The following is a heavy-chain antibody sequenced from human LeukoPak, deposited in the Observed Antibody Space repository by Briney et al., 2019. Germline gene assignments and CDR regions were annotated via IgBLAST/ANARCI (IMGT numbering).Heavy chain of an antibody. J-gene: IGHJ4*02. D-gene: IGHD4/OR15-4a*01. Sequence: SETLSFTCTVSGGSISSRSYYWGWIRQPPGKGLEWIGSLYYIGNTYYNPSIKSRATISVDTSKNQFSLKLSSVTAADTAVYYCARKVRPDYSRFDYWGQGTLVTVSS. CDR2: LYYIGNT. V-gene: IGHV4-39*01. CDR1: GGSISSRSYY. CDR3: ARKVRPDYSRFDY.